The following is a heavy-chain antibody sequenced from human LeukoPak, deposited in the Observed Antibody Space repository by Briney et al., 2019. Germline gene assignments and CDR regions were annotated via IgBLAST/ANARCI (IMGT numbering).Heavy chain of an antibody. CDR3: AKRPNHIVATGWFDP. J-gene: IGHJ5*02. CDR1: GFTFSSYA. CDR2: ISGSGGST. D-gene: IGHD5-12*01. V-gene: IGHV3-23*01. Sequence: PGGSLRLSCAASGFTFSSYAMSWVRQAPGKGLEWVSAISGSGGSTYYADSVTGRFTISRDNSKNTLYLQMNSLRAEDTAVYYCAKRPNHIVATGWFDPWGQGTLVTVSS.